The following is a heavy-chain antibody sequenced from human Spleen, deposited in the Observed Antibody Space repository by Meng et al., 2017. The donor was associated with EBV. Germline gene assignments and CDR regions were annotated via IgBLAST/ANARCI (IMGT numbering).Heavy chain of an antibody. J-gene: IGHJ4*02. CDR3: ARDSGVRGE. D-gene: IGHD2-15*01. Sequence: MQLRGSGPGLVKPLETLSLTCTVSAGSVIRDNYYWSWIRQPPGKGLEYIGYVYGAGSPNYNPSLKSRVTISMDTSKIQVSLKLTSVTAADTAVYYCARDSGVRGEWGQGTLVTVAS. CDR1: AGSVIRDNYY. CDR2: VYGAGSP. V-gene: IGHV4-61*01.